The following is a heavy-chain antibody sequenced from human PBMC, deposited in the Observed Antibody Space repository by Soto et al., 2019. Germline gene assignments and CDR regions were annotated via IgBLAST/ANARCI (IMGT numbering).Heavy chain of an antibody. Sequence: SXTLSLTCTVSGGSMSSSSYYWCWIRQPPGKVLEWIGNVYYGGSTYYNPSLKSRVTISVETSKSQFSLKLSSVTAADTAVYYCAGGDYYHSSGYYFYYYTMDVWGQGTTVTVSS. D-gene: IGHD3-22*01. CDR3: AGGDYYHSSGYYFYYYTMDV. CDR1: GGSMSSSSYY. CDR2: VYYGGST. J-gene: IGHJ6*02. V-gene: IGHV4-39*01.